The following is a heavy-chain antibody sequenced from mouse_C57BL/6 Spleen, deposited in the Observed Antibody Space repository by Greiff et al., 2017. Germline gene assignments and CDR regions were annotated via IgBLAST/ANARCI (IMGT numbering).Heavy chain of an antibody. CDR3: AREMGHHYYGSSSLYYFDY. D-gene: IGHD1-1*01. CDR2: ISDGGSYT. V-gene: IGHV5-4*01. CDR1: GFTFSSYA. J-gene: IGHJ2*01. Sequence: EVQGVESGGGLVKPGGSLKLSCAASGFTFSSYAMSWVRQTPEKRLEWVATISDGGSYTYYPDNVKGRFTISRDNAKNNLYLQMSHLKSEDTAMNYCAREMGHHYYGSSSLYYFDYWGQGTTLTVSS.